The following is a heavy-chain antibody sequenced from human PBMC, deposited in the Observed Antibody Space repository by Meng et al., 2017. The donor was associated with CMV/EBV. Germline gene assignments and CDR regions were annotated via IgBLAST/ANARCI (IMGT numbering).Heavy chain of an antibody. CDR1: GGSFSGYY. V-gene: IGHV4-34*01. CDR3: ARGVGATGKADY. J-gene: IGHJ4*02. CDR2: INHSGST. D-gene: IGHD1-26*01. Sequence: QVQLQQWGAGLLNPSETLSLTCAVYGGSFSGYYWSWIRQPPGKGLEWIGEINHSGSTNYNPSLKSRVTISVDTSKNQFSLKLSSVTAADTAVYYCARGVGATGKADYWGQGTLVTVSS.